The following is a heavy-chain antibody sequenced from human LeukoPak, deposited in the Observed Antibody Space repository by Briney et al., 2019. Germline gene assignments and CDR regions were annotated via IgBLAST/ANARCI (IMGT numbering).Heavy chain of an antibody. CDR2: IYYSGST. CDR1: GGSISSSSYY. D-gene: IGHD3-10*01. CDR3: ARVKGGDYGSGSIDY. J-gene: IGHJ4*02. V-gene: IGHV4-39*07. Sequence: PSETLSLTCTVSGGSISSSSYYWGWIRQPPGKGLEWIGSIYYSGSTYYNPSLKSRVTISVDTSKNQFSLKLSSVTAADTAVYYCARVKGGDYGSGSIDYWGQGTLVTVSS.